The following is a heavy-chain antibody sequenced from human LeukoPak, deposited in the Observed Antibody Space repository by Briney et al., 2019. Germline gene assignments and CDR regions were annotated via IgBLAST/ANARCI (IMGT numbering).Heavy chain of an antibody. CDR3: ARARYDILTGYYLGGPFDY. D-gene: IGHD3-9*01. Sequence: SETLSLTCTVSGGSINSDYWSWIRQPPGKGLEWIGHIYTSGSTNYNPSLKSRVTISVDTSKNQFSLKLSSVTAADTAVYYCARARYDILTGYYLGGPFDYWGQGTLVTVSS. V-gene: IGHV4-4*09. J-gene: IGHJ4*02. CDR2: IYTSGST. CDR1: GGSINSDY.